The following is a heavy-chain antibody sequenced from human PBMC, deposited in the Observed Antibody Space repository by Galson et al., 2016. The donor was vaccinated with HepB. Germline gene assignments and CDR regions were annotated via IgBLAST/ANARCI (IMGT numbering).Heavy chain of an antibody. D-gene: IGHD3-22*01. CDR2: ISWNSGSI. Sequence: SLRLSCAASGFTFDDYAMHWVRQAPGKGLEWVSGISWNSGSITYADSVKGRFTISRDNAKNSLYLQMNSLRAEDTALYYCAKAPFPITMIVVEYYFDYWGQGTLVTVSS. CDR3: AKAPFPITMIVVEYYFDY. CDR1: GFTFDDYA. V-gene: IGHV3-9*01. J-gene: IGHJ4*02.